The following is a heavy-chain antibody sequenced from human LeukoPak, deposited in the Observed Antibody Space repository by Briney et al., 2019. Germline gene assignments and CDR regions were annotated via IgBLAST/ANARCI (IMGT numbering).Heavy chain of an antibody. J-gene: IGHJ5*02. CDR3: GKEGGA. V-gene: IGHV3-23*01. CDR1: GIRFKDFT. D-gene: IGHD3-16*01. Sequence: PGGSLELSFSASGIRFKDFTITWVRPAPGKGPEWVSAIGGRGGSTYYADSLGGRFTISRDNSKDMLYLQMNSLKVEDTATYYCGKEGGAWGQGTKVTVSS. CDR2: IGGRGGST.